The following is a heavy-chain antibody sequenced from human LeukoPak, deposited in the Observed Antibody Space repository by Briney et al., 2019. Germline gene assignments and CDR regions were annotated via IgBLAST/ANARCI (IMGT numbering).Heavy chain of an antibody. CDR2: ISSRGRTI. V-gene: IGHV3-11*01. J-gene: IGHJ6*02. Sequence: GRSLRLSCAASGFTFSGYYMSWIRQAPGKGLEWISYISSRGRTIYYADSVKGRFTISRDNAKKSLYLQMNSLRAEDTAVYYCARDPESAAGPDYYYFYGMDAWGQGTTVTVSS. CDR1: GFTFSGYY. D-gene: IGHD6-13*01. CDR3: ARDPESAAGPDYYYFYGMDA.